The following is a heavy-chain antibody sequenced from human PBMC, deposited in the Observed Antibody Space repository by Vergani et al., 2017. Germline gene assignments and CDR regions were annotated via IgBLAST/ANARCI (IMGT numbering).Heavy chain of an antibody. CDR2: IYYSGST. J-gene: IGHJ4*02. CDR1: GGSISSYY. CDR3: ARSPPGFSDSSGYLDY. Sequence: QVQLQESGPGLVKPSETLSLTCTVSGGSISSYYWSWIRQPPGNGLEWIGYIYYSGSTNYNPSLKSRVTISVDTSKNQFSLKLSSVTAADTAVYYCARSPPGFSDSSGYLDYWGQGTLVTVSS. V-gene: IGHV4-59*01. D-gene: IGHD3-22*01.